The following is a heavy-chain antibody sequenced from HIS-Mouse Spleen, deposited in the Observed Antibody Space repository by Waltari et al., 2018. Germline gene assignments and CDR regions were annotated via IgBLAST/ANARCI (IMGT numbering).Heavy chain of an antibody. V-gene: IGHV4-39*07. CDR3: AREIPYSSSWYDWYFDL. J-gene: IGHJ2*01. CDR2: IYYSGST. D-gene: IGHD6-13*01. CDR1: GGSISSSSPY. Sequence: QLQLQESGPGLVKPSETLSLTCTVSGGSISSSSPYWGRIRQPPGKGLEWIGSIYYSGSTYYNPSLKSRVTISVDTSKNQFSLKLSSVTAADTAVYYCAREIPYSSSWYDWYFDLWGRGTLVTVSS.